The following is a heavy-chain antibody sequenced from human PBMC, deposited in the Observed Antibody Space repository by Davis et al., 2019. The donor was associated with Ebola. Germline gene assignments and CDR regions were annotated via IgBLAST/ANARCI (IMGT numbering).Heavy chain of an antibody. CDR3: ARDSRYYYDSSGYYSSYYFDY. CDR2: IYHSGST. J-gene: IGHJ4*02. Sequence: MPSETLSLTCAVSGGSISSSNWWSWVRQPPGKGLEWIGEIYHSGSTNYNPSLKSRVTISVDKSKNQFSLKLSSVTAADTAVYYCARDSRYYYDSSGYYSSYYFDYWGQGTLVTVSS. D-gene: IGHD3-22*01. V-gene: IGHV4-4*02. CDR1: GGSISSSNW.